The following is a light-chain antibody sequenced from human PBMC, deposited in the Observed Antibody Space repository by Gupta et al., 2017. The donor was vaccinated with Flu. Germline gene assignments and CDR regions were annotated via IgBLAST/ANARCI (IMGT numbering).Light chain of an antibody. V-gene: IGLV2-8*01. J-gene: IGLJ1*01. CDR2: EVT. CDR1: SSDIGAYKY. Sequence: QSALTQPPSASGSPGQSITISCTGTSSDIGAYKYVSWHQQHAGKAPKLIIYEVTTRPSGVPDRFSGSKSGNTASLTVSGLQAEDEGDYYCSSHTVSDTFVFGTGTAVTVL. CDR3: SSHTVSDTFV.